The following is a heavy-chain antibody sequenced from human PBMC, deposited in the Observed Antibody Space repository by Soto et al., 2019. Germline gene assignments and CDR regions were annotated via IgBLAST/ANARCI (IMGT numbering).Heavy chain of an antibody. V-gene: IGHV3-23*01. J-gene: IGHJ4*02. CDR3: WRGRIAVAIKKAPFFDY. Sequence: GGSLRLSCAASGVTFSSYAMSWVRQAPGKGLEWVSAISGSGGSTYYADSVKGRLTISRDNSKNTLYLQMNSLRAEDTAVYYCWRGRIAVAIKKAPFFDYWGQGTLVTVSS. CDR1: GVTFSSYA. CDR2: ISGSGGST. D-gene: IGHD6-19*01.